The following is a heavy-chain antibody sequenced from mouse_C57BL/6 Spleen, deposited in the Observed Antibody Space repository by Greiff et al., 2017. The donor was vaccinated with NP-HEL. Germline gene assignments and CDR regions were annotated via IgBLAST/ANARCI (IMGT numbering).Heavy chain of an antibody. J-gene: IGHJ4*01. V-gene: IGHV1-74*01. CDR2: IHPSDSDT. D-gene: IGHD1-1*01. CDR1: GYTFTSYW. Sequence: VQLQQPGAELVKPGASVKVSCKASGYTFTSYWMHWVKQRPGQGLEWIGRIHPSDSDTNYNQKFKGKATLTVDKSSSTAYMQLSSLTSEDSAVYDCAITTVVGGPYYYAMDYWGQGTSVTVSS. CDR3: AITTVVGGPYYYAMDY.